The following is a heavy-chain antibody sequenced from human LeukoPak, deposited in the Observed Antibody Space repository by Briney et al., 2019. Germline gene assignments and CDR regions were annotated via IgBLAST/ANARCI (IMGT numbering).Heavy chain of an antibody. CDR1: GNYW. Sequence: TGGSLRLSCAASGNYWMHWVRQAPGKGLVWVSHINGDGSWTSYADSVKGRFTISKDNAKNTVYLQMNNLRAEDTAAYYCVSFYETYWGRGTLVTVSS. V-gene: IGHV3-74*01. J-gene: IGHJ4*02. CDR3: VSFYETY. D-gene: IGHD2-2*01. CDR2: INGDGSWT.